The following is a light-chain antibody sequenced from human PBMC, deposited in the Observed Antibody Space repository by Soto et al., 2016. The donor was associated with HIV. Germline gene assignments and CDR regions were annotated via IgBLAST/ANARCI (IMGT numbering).Light chain of an antibody. CDR2: DDA. V-gene: IGLV3-21*03. J-gene: IGLJ2*01. Sequence: SYVLTQPPSLSVAPRKTARITCGGDNVESKSVQWYQQKPGQAPVLVVYDDADRPSGIPERFSGSNSGNTATLTISGVEAGDEADYYCQVWDVNSDLVVFGGGTKLTVL. CDR1: NVESKS. CDR3: QVWDVNSDLVV.